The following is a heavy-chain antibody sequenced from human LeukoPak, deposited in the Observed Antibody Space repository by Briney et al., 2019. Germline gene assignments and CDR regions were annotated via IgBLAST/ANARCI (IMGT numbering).Heavy chain of an antibody. Sequence: GGSLRLSCAASGFTFSSYSMNWVRQAPGKGLEWVSSISSSSSSYIYYADSVKGRFTISRDNAKNSLYLQMNSLRAEDTAVYYCARSGTTGTTRWFDPWGQGTLVTVSS. J-gene: IGHJ5*02. V-gene: IGHV3-21*01. D-gene: IGHD1-1*01. CDR2: ISSSSSSYI. CDR1: GFTFSSYS. CDR3: ARSGTTGTTRWFDP.